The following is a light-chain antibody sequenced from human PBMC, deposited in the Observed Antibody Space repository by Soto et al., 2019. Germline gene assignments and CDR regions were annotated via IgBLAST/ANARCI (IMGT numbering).Light chain of an antibody. V-gene: IGLV1-40*01. J-gene: IGLJ3*02. CDR2: GDS. CDR1: SSNIGAGYD. Sequence: QSVLTQPPSVSGAPGQRVTISCTGRSSNIGAGYDVHWYQQLPGTAPKLLIYGDSNRPSGVPDRFSGSKSGTSASLAITGLQAENEADYYCQSYDRSLNVWVFGGGTKLTVL. CDR3: QSYDRSLNVWV.